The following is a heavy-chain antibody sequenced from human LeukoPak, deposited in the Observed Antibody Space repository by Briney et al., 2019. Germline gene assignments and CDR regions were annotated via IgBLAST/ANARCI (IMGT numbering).Heavy chain of an antibody. D-gene: IGHD2-15*01. Sequence: SETLSLTCTVSGGSISSSNYYWDWIRQPPGKGLEWIGCNYYSGKTYYNPSLYSRVTISVDTSKNQFYLKLNSVTAADAAVYYCARRGYCSGGSCYVSYWGQGALVTVSS. CDR1: GGSISSSNYY. J-gene: IGHJ4*02. V-gene: IGHV4-39*01. CDR2: NYYSGKT. CDR3: ARRGYCSGGSCYVSY.